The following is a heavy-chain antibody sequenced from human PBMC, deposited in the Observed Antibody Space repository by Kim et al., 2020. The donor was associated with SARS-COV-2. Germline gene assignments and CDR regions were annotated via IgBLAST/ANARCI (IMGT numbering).Heavy chain of an antibody. CDR3: ARESSSGDDAFDI. Sequence: AQKLQGRVTMTTNTSPSAAYMELRSLRSDDTAVYYCARESSSGDDAFDIWGQGTMVTVSS. D-gene: IGHD6-19*01. V-gene: IGHV1-18*01. J-gene: IGHJ3*02.